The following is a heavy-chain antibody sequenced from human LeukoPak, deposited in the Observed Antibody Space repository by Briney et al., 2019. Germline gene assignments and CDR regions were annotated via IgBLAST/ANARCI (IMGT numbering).Heavy chain of an antibody. CDR2: IIPIFGTA. D-gene: IGHD6-19*01. CDR3: ARAYSSGWYEDFDY. CDR1: GGTFSSYA. V-gene: IGHV1-69*06. J-gene: IGHJ4*02. Sequence: ASVKVSCKASGGTFSSYAISWVRQAPGQGLEWMGGIIPIFGTANYAQKFQGRVTITADKSTSTAYMELRSLRSDDTAVYYCARAYSSGWYEDFDYWGQGTLVTVSS.